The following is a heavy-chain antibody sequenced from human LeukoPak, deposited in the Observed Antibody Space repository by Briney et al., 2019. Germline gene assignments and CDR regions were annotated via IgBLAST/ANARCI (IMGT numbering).Heavy chain of an antibody. D-gene: IGHD2-15*01. CDR1: GFTFSSYE. Sequence: GGSLRLSCAASGFTFSSYEMNWVRQAPGKGLEWVSYISSSGSTIYYADSVKGRFTISRDNAKNSLYLQMNSLRAEDTAVYYCTRVHGGYPFDYWGQGTLVTVSS. J-gene: IGHJ4*02. CDR2: ISSSGSTI. V-gene: IGHV3-48*03. CDR3: TRVHGGYPFDY.